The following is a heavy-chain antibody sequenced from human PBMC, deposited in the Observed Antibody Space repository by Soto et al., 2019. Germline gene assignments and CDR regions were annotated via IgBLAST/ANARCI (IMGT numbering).Heavy chain of an antibody. CDR3: ARVYYYTGSEVGLDY. V-gene: IGHV1-3*04. J-gene: IGHJ4*02. D-gene: IGHD3-22*01. Sequence: ASVKVSCKASGYTFTSYVMHWVRQAPGQRLEWMGWINTGNGNTKYSQKFQGRVTITRDTSASTAYMELSSLRSEDTAVYYCARVYYYTGSEVGLDYWGQGTLVTVSS. CDR1: GYTFTSYV. CDR2: INTGNGNT.